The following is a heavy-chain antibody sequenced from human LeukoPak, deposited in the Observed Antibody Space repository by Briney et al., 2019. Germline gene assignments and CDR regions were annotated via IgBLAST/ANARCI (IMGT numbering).Heavy chain of an antibody. Sequence: KASETLSLTCTVSGGSISSYYWSWIRQPAGKGLEWIGRIYTSGSTNYNPSLKSRVTMSVDTSKNQFSLKLSSVTAADTAVYYCARFGGNYYYYYYMDVWGKGTTVTVSS. CDR1: GGSISSYY. V-gene: IGHV4-4*07. CDR2: IYTSGST. J-gene: IGHJ6*03. CDR3: ARFGGNYYYYYYMDV. D-gene: IGHD3-10*01.